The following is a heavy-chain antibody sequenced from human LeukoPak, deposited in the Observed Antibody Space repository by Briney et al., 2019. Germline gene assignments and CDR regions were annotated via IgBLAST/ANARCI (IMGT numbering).Heavy chain of an antibody. V-gene: IGHV3-9*01. CDR3: VKDMGITMVRGVIGFDY. CDR1: GFTFDDYA. J-gene: IGHJ4*02. CDR2: ISWNSGSI. Sequence: GGSLRLPCAASGFTFDDYAMHWVRQAPGKGLEWVSGISWNSGSIGYADSVKGRFTISRDNAKNSLYLQMNSLRAEDTALYYCVKDMGITMVRGVIGFDYWGQGTLVTVSS. D-gene: IGHD3-10*01.